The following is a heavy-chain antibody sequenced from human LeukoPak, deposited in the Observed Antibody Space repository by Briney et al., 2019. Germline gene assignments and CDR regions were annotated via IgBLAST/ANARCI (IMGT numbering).Heavy chain of an antibody. CDR3: ARMGSTVGPL. D-gene: IGHD4-23*01. V-gene: IGHV3-66*01. CDR2: VYSDGST. J-gene: IGHJ4*02. CDR1: GFIVTSSY. Sequence: GGSLRLSCAGFGFIVTSSYLNWVRQAPGKGLEWVSIVYSDGSTYYADSVRGRFTISRDNSKNTLYLQMNSLRAEDTAVYYCARMGSTVGPLWGQGTLVTVSS.